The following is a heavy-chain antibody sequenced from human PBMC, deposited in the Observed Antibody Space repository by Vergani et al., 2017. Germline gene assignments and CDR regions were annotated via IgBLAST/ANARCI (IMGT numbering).Heavy chain of an antibody. Sequence: VQLVQSGAEVKKPGSSVKVSCKASGGPFSSYSMNWVRQAPGKGLEWVSSISSSSSYIYYADSVKGRFTISRDNAKNSLYLQMNSLRAEDTAVYYCARDLGPAAPWGQGTLVTVSS. CDR3: ARDLGPAAP. CDR2: ISSSSSYI. J-gene: IGHJ5*02. CDR1: GGPFSSYS. D-gene: IGHD2-2*01. V-gene: IGHV3-21*01.